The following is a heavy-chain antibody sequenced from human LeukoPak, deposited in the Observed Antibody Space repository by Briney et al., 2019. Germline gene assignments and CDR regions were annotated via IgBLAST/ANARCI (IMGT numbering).Heavy chain of an antibody. Sequence: PGGSLRLSCAASGFTFSSYWMRWVRQGPGEGLVWVSRISSDGSSTNYADSVKGRFTISRDNSRNTLYLQMNSLRADNTAVYYCARNYYGSVDYWGQGTQVTVSS. V-gene: IGHV3-74*01. CDR3: ARNYYGSVDY. J-gene: IGHJ4*02. D-gene: IGHD3-10*01. CDR1: GFTFSSYW. CDR2: ISSDGSST.